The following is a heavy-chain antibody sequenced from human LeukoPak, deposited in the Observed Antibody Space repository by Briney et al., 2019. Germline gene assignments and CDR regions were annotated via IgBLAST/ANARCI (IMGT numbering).Heavy chain of an antibody. D-gene: IGHD3-16*01. CDR3: ARGSGGGYYYGMDV. J-gene: IGHJ6*02. V-gene: IGHV4-34*01. CDR2: INHSGST. Sequence: SETLSLTCAVYGGSFSGYHWSWIRQPPGKGLEWIGEINHSGSTNYNPSLKSRVTISVDTSKNQFSLKLSSVTAADTAVYYCARGSGGGYYYGMDVWGQGTTVTVSS. CDR1: GGSFSGYH.